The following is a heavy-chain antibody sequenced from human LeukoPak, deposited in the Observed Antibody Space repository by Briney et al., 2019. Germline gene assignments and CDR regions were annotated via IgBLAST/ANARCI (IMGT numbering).Heavy chain of an antibody. CDR2: IFHSGST. D-gene: IGHD3-22*01. J-gene: IGHJ5*02. CDR3: ARPYYYDSRIDP. CDR1: SYSISSDYY. Sequence: SETLSLTCSVSSYSISSDYYWGWIRQPPGKGLEWIGSIFHSGSTYYNPSLKSRVTISVDTSMHQFSLKLSSVTAADTAVYYCARPYYYDSRIDPWGQGTRVTVSS. V-gene: IGHV4-38-2*01.